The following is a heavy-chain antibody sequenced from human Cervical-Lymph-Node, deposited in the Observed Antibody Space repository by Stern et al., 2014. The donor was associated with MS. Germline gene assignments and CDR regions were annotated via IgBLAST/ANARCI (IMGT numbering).Heavy chain of an antibody. J-gene: IGHJ4*02. CDR3: ARVLRGYNYGQPDY. CDR1: GTTISNTGYF. Sequence: VQLVQSGPGLVKPSQTLSLTCNVSGTTISNTGYFWSWIRQHPGKGLEWIGYIYNYGSTYYNPSLESRVAISVDTSKNQFSLKLTSASVADTAVYYCARVLRGYNYGQPDYWGPGILVTVS. V-gene: IGHV4-31*03. D-gene: IGHD5-18*01. CDR2: IYNYGST.